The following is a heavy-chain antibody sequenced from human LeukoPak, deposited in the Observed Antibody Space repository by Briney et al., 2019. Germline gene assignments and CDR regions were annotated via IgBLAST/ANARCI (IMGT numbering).Heavy chain of an antibody. D-gene: IGHD6-6*01. V-gene: IGHV1-2*02. Sequence: GASVKVSCKASGYTFTGYYMHWVRQAPGQGLEWMGWINPNSSGTNYAQKFQGRVTMTRDTSISTAYMELSRLRSDDTAVYYCARDSGEYSSSSRRSRRNWFDPWGRGTLVTVSS. CDR3: ARDSGEYSSSSRRSRRNWFDP. J-gene: IGHJ5*02. CDR1: GYTFTGYY. CDR2: INPNSSGT.